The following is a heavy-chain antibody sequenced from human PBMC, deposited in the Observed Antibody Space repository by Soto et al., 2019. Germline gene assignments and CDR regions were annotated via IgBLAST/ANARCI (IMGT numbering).Heavy chain of an antibody. CDR2: IGSDGGGT. CDR1: GFTFGTYA. CDR3: ASRVRGGTDY. Sequence: GGSLRLSCSASGFTFGTYAMHWVRLAPGKGLEYVSAIGSDGGGTYYADSVKGRFTISRDNSKNALYLQMNSLRAEDTAVYYCASRVRGGTDYWGQGTLVTVSS. J-gene: IGHJ4*02. D-gene: IGHD3-10*01. V-gene: IGHV3-64*04.